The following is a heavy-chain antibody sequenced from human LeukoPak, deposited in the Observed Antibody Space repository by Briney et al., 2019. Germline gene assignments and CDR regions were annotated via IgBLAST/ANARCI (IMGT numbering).Heavy chain of an antibody. V-gene: IGHV3-48*04. CDR1: GFTFSSYS. J-gene: IGHJ4*02. Sequence: PGGSLRLSCAASGFTFSSYSMTWVRQAPGKGLEWVSYISGSGSTTSFADSVRGRFTISRDNAKNSMFLQMNSLRAEDTAVYYCARGYCSGGSCHFDSWGQGTLVTVSS. CDR2: ISGSGSTT. CDR3: ARGYCSGGSCHFDS. D-gene: IGHD2-15*01.